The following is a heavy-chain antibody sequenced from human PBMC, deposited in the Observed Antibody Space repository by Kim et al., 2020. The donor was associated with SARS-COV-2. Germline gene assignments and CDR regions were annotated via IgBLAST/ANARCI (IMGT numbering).Heavy chain of an antibody. J-gene: IGHJ5*02. Sequence: VKGRFTISRDKTKNTLYLQMSSLRAEDTAVYYCVKERRITIFGVTPAFDPWGQGTLVTVSS. V-gene: IGHV3-64D*09. D-gene: IGHD3-3*01. CDR3: VKERRITIFGVTPAFDP.